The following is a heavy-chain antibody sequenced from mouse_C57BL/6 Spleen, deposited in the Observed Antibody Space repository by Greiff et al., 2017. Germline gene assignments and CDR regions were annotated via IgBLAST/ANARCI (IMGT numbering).Heavy chain of an antibody. CDR1: GYSITSGYY. CDR3: ATEGDYDYDYFDY. CDR2: ISYDGSN. J-gene: IGHJ2*01. D-gene: IGHD2-4*01. Sequence: DVKLQESGPGLVKPSQSLSLTCSVTGYSITSGYYWNWIRQFPGNKLEWMGYISYDGSNNYNPSLKNRISITRDTSKNQFFLKLNSVTTEDTATYYCATEGDYDYDYFDYWGQGTTLTVSS. V-gene: IGHV3-6*01.